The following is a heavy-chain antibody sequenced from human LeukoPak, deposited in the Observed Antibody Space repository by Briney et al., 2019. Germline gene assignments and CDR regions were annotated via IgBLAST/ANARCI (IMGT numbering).Heavy chain of an antibody. D-gene: IGHD3-22*01. CDR1: GYSFTTYW. CDR2: MYTGDSDT. CDR3: ARQAGHYDNSGYNSDY. J-gene: IGHJ4*02. V-gene: IGHV5-51*01. Sequence: GESLKISCSASGYSFTTYWIAWVGQMPGKGLEWMGIMYTGDSDTRYSPSFQGQVTISADKSISTPYLQWNSLKASDTAMYFCARQAGHYDNSGYNSDYWGQGTLVTVSS.